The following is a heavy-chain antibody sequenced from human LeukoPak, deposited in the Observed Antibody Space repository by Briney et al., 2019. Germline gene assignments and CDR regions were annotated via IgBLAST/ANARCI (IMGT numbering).Heavy chain of an antibody. CDR2: IKSKTDGGTT. CDR1: GFTFSNAW. J-gene: IGHJ4*02. Sequence: GGSLRLSCAASGFTFSNAWMSWVRQAPGKGLEWVGRIKSKTDGGTTDYAAPVKGRFTISRDDSKNTLYLQMNSLKTEDTAVYYCTTGDSYDYVWGSYRYPFDYWGQGTLVTVSS. V-gene: IGHV3-15*01. CDR3: TTGDSYDYVWGSYRYPFDY. D-gene: IGHD3-16*02.